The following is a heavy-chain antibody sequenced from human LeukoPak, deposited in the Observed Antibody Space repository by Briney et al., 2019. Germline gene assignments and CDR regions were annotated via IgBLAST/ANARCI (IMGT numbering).Heavy chain of an antibody. Sequence: SETLSLTCNVSGGSIRGYYWSWIRQPPGKGLEWIGYIYSSGSTNYNPSLKSRVTISVDKSKNQFSLKLSSVTAADTAVYYCARAGIMITFGGVIVRRYWFDPWGQGTLVTVSS. V-gene: IGHV4-59*12. CDR3: ARAGIMITFGGVIVRRYWFDP. CDR1: GGSIRGYY. CDR2: IYSSGST. J-gene: IGHJ5*02. D-gene: IGHD3-16*02.